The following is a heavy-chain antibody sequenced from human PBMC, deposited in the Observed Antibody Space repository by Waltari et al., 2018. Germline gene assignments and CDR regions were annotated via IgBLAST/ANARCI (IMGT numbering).Heavy chain of an antibody. J-gene: IGHJ5*02. D-gene: IGHD2-21*01. Sequence: QVQLVQSGAAVLRPGASVTVSCPASGYTFTNSEINWGRQAAGQGREWMGWVNPNSGATAYAQKFQGRITMTWDTSISTAYMEMSNLRSDDTAVLYCARGRDVFANFDYNWFDPWGQGTLVTVSS. CDR1: GYTFTNSE. CDR3: ARGRDVFANFDYNWFDP. CDR2: VNPNSGAT. V-gene: IGHV1-8*02.